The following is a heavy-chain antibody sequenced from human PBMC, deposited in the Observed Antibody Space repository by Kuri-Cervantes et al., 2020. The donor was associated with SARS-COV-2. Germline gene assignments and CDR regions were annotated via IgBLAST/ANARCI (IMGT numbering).Heavy chain of an antibody. J-gene: IGHJ4*02. Sequence: ASVKVSCKASGYTFTSYGISWVRQAPGQGLEWMGWINTNTGNPTYAQGFTGRFVFSLDTSVSTAYLQISSLKAEDTAVYYCARDLSRSERGELLRGYFDYWGQGTLVTVSS. CDR3: ARDLSRSERGELLRGYFDY. CDR2: INTNTGNP. CDR1: GYTFTSYG. V-gene: IGHV7-4-1*02. D-gene: IGHD1-26*01.